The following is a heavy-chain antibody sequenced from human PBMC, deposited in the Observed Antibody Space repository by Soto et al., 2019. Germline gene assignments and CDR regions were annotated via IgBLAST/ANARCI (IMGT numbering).Heavy chain of an antibody. Sequence: SETLSLTCTVSGGSVSSGSYYWSWIRQPPGKGLEWIGYIYYSGSTNYNPSLKSRVTISVDTSKNQFSLKLSSVTAADTAVYYCARDLGYCSGGSCYADWFDPWGQGTLVTVS. D-gene: IGHD2-15*01. CDR2: IYYSGST. CDR3: ARDLGYCSGGSCYADWFDP. V-gene: IGHV4-61*01. CDR1: GGSVSSGSYY. J-gene: IGHJ5*02.